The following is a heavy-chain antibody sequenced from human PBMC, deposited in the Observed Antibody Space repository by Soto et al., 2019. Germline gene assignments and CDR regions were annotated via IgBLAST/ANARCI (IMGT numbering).Heavy chain of an antibody. D-gene: IGHD3-10*01. CDR1: GLTFDDYA. Sequence: GGSLRLSCAASGLTFDDYAMHWVRQAPGKGLEWVSGISWNSGSIGYADSVKGRFTISRDNAKNSLYLQMNSLRAEDTALYYCAKGYGSGSYYAFDYWGQGTLVTVSS. J-gene: IGHJ4*02. CDR2: ISWNSGSI. CDR3: AKGYGSGSYYAFDY. V-gene: IGHV3-9*01.